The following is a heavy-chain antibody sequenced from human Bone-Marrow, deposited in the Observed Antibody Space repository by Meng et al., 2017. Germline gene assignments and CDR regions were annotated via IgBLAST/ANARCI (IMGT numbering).Heavy chain of an antibody. J-gene: IGHJ3*02. CDR2: ISGSGGST. CDR1: GFTFSSYA. V-gene: IGHV3-23*01. CDR3: AKDRSQYGSGSYDAFDI. D-gene: IGHD3-10*01. Sequence: GSLKISCAASGFTFSSYAMSWVRQAPGKGLEWVSAISGSGGSTYYADSVKGRFTISRDNSKNTLYLQMNSLRAEDTAVYYCAKDRSQYGSGSYDAFDIWGQGTMVTVSS.